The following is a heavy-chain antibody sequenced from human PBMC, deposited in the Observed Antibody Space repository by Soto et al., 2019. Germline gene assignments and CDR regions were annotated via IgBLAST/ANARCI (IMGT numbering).Heavy chain of an antibody. CDR2: LYYIGSA. Sequence: PSETLSLTCTVSGGSISNYYWSWIRQPPGKGLEWIGYLYYIGSANYNPSLKSRVTMPLDTSKTQFSLKLSSVTTADTAVYYCASQHYGRSSSSSFDPWGQGTLVTVSS. V-gene: IGHV4-59*01. J-gene: IGHJ5*02. D-gene: IGHD6-6*01. CDR1: GGSISNYY. CDR3: ASQHYGRSSSSSFDP.